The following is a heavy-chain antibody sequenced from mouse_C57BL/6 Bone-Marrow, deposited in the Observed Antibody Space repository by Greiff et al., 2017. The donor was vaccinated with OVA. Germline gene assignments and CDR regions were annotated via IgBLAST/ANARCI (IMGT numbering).Heavy chain of an antibody. CDR3: ATIYYDYDGGYYYAMDY. J-gene: IGHJ4*01. CDR2: IDPSDSET. V-gene: IGHV1-52*01. Sequence: VKLQQPGAELVRPGSSVKLSCKASGYTFTSYWMHWVKQRPIQGLEWIGNIDPSDSETHYNQKFKDKATLTVDKSSSTAYMQLSSLTSEDSAVYYCATIYYDYDGGYYYAMDYWGQGTSVTVSS. CDR1: GYTFTSYW. D-gene: IGHD2-4*01.